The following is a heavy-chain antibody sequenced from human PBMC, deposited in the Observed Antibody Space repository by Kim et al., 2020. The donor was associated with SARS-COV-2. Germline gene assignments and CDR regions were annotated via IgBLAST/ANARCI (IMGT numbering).Heavy chain of an antibody. D-gene: IGHD5-18*01. CDR2: IKPDTRVT. CDR3: ARDHNYGPDY. CDR1: GYTFTDHY. J-gene: IGHJ4*02. Sequence: ASVKVSCKASGYTFTDHYMHWVRQAPGQGLEWVAWIKPDTRVTNYARRFQGRATVTSDTSISTVYMELSGLTSDDTAVYYCARDHNYGPDYWGQGTLVTVSS. V-gene: IGHV1-2*02.